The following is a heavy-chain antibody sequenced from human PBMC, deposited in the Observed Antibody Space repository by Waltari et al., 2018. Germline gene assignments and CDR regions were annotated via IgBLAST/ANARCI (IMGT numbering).Heavy chain of an antibody. Sequence: QLQLQESGPGLVKPSETLSLTCTVSGGSISSSNYYWGWIRQPPGKGQEWIGSIYYSGSTYYNPSLKSRVTISVDTSKNQFYLKLNSVTAADTAVHYCARSGYYDSSGYYWWFDPWGQGTLVTVSS. D-gene: IGHD3-22*01. V-gene: IGHV4-39*01. CDR2: IYYSGST. J-gene: IGHJ5*02. CDR1: GGSISSSNYY. CDR3: ARSGYYDSSGYYWWFDP.